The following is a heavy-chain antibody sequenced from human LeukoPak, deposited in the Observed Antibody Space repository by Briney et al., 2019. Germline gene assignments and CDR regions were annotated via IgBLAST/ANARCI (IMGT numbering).Heavy chain of an antibody. Sequence: SETLSLTCTVSGGSISSYYWGWIRQTPGKGLEWIGSIYYSGSTYYNPSLKSRVTISVDTSKNQFSLKLSSVTAADTAVYYCARHHKRGRSRDYIDYWGQGTLVTVSS. CDR2: IYYSGST. CDR1: GGSISSYY. J-gene: IGHJ4*02. CDR3: ARHHKRGRSRDYIDY. D-gene: IGHD4/OR15-4a*01. V-gene: IGHV4-39*01.